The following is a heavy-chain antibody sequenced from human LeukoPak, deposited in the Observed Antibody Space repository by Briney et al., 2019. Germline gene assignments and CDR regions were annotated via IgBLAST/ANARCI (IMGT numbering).Heavy chain of an antibody. Sequence: GASVKVSCKASGYTFTGYYMHWVRQAPGQGLEWMGWINPNSGGTNYAQKFQGRVTMTRDTSISTAYMELSRLRSDDTAVYYCARDPTNLLWFGSPLDYWGQGTLVTVSS. CDR1: GYTFTGYY. D-gene: IGHD3-10*01. V-gene: IGHV1-2*02. CDR2: INPNSGGT. J-gene: IGHJ4*02. CDR3: ARDPTNLLWFGSPLDY.